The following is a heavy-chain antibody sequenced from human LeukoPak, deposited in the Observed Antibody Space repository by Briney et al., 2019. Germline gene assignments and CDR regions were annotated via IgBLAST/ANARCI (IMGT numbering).Heavy chain of an antibody. CDR2: VKSKIDGGAETT. J-gene: IGHJ4*02. CDR3: ARSIGFCDY. Sequence: PGGSLRLSCAASGFTFSNAWMNWVRQAPGKGLEWGGRVKSKIDGGAETTDYAAPVKARFTISRDDSKNTLYLQMNSLRAEDTDVYYCARSIGFCDYWGQGTLVTVSS. D-gene: IGHD2/OR15-2a*01. V-gene: IGHV3-15*07. CDR1: GFTFSNAW.